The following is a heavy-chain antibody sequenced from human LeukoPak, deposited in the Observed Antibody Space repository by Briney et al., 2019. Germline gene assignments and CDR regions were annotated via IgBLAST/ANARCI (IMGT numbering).Heavy chain of an antibody. Sequence: GGSLRLSCAASGFTVSNNYMSWVRQAPGKGLEWVSVLYMDGNTYYADSVKGRFTISRDNSKNTLYLQMSSLRAEDTAVYYCGRGNSGSPETPDYWGQGTLVTVSS. CDR2: LYMDGNT. CDR1: GFTVSNNY. V-gene: IGHV3-53*01. D-gene: IGHD1-26*01. CDR3: GRGNSGSPETPDY. J-gene: IGHJ4*02.